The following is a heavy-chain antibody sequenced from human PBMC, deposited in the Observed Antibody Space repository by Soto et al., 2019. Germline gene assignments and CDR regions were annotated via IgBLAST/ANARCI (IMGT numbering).Heavy chain of an antibody. V-gene: IGHV3-30*18. CDR2: ISYDGSNK. Sequence: QVQLVESGGGVVQPGRSLRLSCAASGFTFSSYGMHWVRQAPGKGLEWGAVISYDGSNKYYADSVKGRFTISRDNSKNTLYLQMNSLRAEDTAVYYCAKDPRMLGSLSYYFDYWGQGTLVTVSS. D-gene: IGHD3-10*02. J-gene: IGHJ4*02. CDR1: GFTFSSYG. CDR3: AKDPRMLGSLSYYFDY.